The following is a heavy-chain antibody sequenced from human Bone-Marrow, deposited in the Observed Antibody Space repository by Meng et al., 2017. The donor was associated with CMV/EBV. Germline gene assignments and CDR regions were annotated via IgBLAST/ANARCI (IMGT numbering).Heavy chain of an antibody. V-gene: IGHV3-21*01. CDR3: ARDVSSSSST. CDR1: GFTFSSYS. J-gene: IGHJ3*01. D-gene: IGHD6-6*01. CDR2: ISSSSSYI. Sequence: GESLKISCAASGFTFSSYSMNWVRQAPGKGLEWVSSISSSSSYIYYADSVKGRFTISRDNAKNSLYLQMNSLRAEDTAVYYCARDVSSSSSTWGQGTMVTVSS.